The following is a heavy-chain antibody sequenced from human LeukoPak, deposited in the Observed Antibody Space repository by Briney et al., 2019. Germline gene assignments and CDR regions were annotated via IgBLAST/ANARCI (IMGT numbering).Heavy chain of an antibody. J-gene: IGHJ4*02. CDR2: IISKTGGGTT. CDR1: GFTFSTYA. Sequence: GGSLRLSCVGSGFTFSTYAMSWVRQAPGKGLEWVGRIISKTGGGTTDYAAPVKGRFTISRDDSKNTLYLQMSSLKTEDTAVYYCASHANVWLLRNWGQGTLVTVSS. D-gene: IGHD2-2*01. V-gene: IGHV3-15*01. CDR3: ASHANVWLLRN.